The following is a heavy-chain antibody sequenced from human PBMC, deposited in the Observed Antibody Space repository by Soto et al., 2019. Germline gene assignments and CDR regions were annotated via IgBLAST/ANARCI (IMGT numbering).Heavy chain of an antibody. CDR3: AREGGYCSSTSCQGIDY. D-gene: IGHD2-2*01. CDR2: IYPGDSDT. CDR1: GYSFTSYW. J-gene: IGHJ4*02. Sequence: GESLKISCKASGYSFTSYWIAWVRQMPGKGLEWMGIIYPGDSDTRYSPSFQGQVTISADRSISTAYLHWSSLKASDTAMYYCAREGGYCSSTSCQGIDYWGQGXLVTVHS. V-gene: IGHV5-51*01.